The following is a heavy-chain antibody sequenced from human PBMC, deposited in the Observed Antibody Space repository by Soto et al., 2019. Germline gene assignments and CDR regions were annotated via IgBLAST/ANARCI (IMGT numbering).Heavy chain of an antibody. J-gene: IGHJ4*02. V-gene: IGHV1-69*01. CDR2: IIPIFGTA. CDR3: APWDLPGSSGYYGSAY. D-gene: IGHD3-22*01. CDR1: GGTFSSYA. Sequence: QVQLVQSGAEVKKPGSSVKVSCKASGGTFSSYAISWVRQAPGQGLEWMGGIIPIFGTANYAQKFQGRVTITAVESTSTAYMELSTLRSEDTAVYYCAPWDLPGSSGYYGSAYRAQGTLVTVSS.